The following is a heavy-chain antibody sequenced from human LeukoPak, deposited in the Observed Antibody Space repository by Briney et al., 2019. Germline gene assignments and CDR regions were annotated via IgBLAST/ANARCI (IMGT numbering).Heavy chain of an antibody. CDR3: ARDPSTYYDFWSGYRHFDY. Sequence: GASVKVSCKASGYTFTSYGISWVRQAPGQGLEWMGWISAYNGNTNYAQKLQGRVTMTTDTSTSTAYMELRSLRSDDTAVYYCARDPSTYYDFWSGYRHFDYWGQGTLVTVSS. CDR1: GYTFTSYG. CDR2: ISAYNGNT. J-gene: IGHJ4*02. D-gene: IGHD3-3*01. V-gene: IGHV1-18*01.